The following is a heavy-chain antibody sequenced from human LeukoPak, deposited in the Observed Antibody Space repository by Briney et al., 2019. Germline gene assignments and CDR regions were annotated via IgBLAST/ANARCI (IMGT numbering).Heavy chain of an antibody. Sequence: SETLSLTCTVSGGSISSSNYYWGWIRQPPGKGLAWIGSIYYSGSIYYNPSLKSRVTISVDTSKNQFSLKLTSVTAADTAVYYCARQRGYCSGGSCYGMFDYWGQGTLVTVSS. V-gene: IGHV4-39*01. J-gene: IGHJ4*02. CDR3: ARQRGYCSGGSCYGMFDY. CDR2: IYYSGSI. D-gene: IGHD2-15*01. CDR1: GGSISSSNYY.